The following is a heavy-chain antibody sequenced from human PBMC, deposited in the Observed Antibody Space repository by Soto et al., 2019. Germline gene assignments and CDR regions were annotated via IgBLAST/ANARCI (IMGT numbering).Heavy chain of an antibody. CDR1: GFTFSSYA. J-gene: IGHJ4*02. Sequence: GGSLRLSCAASGFTFSSYAMSWVRQAPGKGLEWVSAISGSGGSTYYADSVKGRFTISRDNSKNTLYLQMNSLRAEDTAVYYCASSGRYCSSTSCYAPFDYWGQGTLVTVSS. CDR2: ISGSGGST. D-gene: IGHD2-2*01. CDR3: ASSGRYCSSTSCYAPFDY. V-gene: IGHV3-23*01.